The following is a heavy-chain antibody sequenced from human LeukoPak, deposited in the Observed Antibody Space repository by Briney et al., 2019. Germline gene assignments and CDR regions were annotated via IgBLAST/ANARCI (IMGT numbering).Heavy chain of an antibody. CDR1: GGSISSYY. Sequence: SETLSHTCTVSGGSISSYYWSWIRQPPGKGLEWIGYIYYSGSTNYNPSLKSRVTISVDTSKNQFSLKLSSVTAADTAVYYCARDVAAAGTGYFDYWGQGTLVTVSS. CDR2: IYYSGST. J-gene: IGHJ4*02. D-gene: IGHD6-13*01. CDR3: ARDVAAAGTGYFDY. V-gene: IGHV4-59*01.